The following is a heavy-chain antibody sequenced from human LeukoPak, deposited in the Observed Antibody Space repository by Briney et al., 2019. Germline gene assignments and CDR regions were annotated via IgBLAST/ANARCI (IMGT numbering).Heavy chain of an antibody. V-gene: IGHV3-21*01. CDR3: ARVMYSGSYYSVDY. Sequence: RRGSLRLSCVASGFSFCIYRTCWVRQALEGGRGWVSSISSSSSYIYYADSVKRRFTISRDNAKNSLYLQMNSLRDGDTAVYYCARVMYSGSYYSVDYWGQGTLVTVSS. CDR1: GFSFCIYR. J-gene: IGHJ4*02. D-gene: IGHD1-26*01. CDR2: ISSSSSYI.